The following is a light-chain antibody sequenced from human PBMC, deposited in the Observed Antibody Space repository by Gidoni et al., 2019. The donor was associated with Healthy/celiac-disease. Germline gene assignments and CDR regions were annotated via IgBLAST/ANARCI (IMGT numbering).Light chain of an antibody. J-gene: IGKJ4*01. CDR1: QSVSSSY. Sequence: ELRLTQSPGTLSVSPGERATLSCRASQSVSSSYLTWYQQQPGQAPRLLIYGASSRATGIPDRFSGSGAGTDFILTISILEPEDFALYYCQQYGSSPGTFGGGTKVEIK. V-gene: IGKV3-20*01. CDR3: QQYGSSPGT. CDR2: GAS.